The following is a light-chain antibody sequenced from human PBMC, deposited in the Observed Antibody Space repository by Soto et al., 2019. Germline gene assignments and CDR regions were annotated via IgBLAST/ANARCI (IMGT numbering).Light chain of an antibody. J-gene: IGKJ4*01. V-gene: IGKV1-17*03. CDR3: IQHNTXHLT. CDR2: GAS. Sequence: DTQMTQSPSAMSASVGDRVTITCRASQCISNYLVWLQQKPGKVPKRLIYGASSLQSGVPSRFSGSGYGTEFPLTINSLQPEDFATYYSIQHNTXHLTSGVGTKV. CDR1: QCISNY.